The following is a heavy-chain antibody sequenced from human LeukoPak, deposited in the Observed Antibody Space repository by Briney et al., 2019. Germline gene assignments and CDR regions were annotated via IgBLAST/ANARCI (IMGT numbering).Heavy chain of an antibody. CDR1: GGSISSSSYY. CDR2: IYYSGST. V-gene: IGHV4-39*07. CDR3: ARGNNWFDP. J-gene: IGHJ5*02. Sequence: SGTLSLTCTVSGGSISSSSYYWGWIRQPPGKGLEWIGSIYYSGSTYYNPSLKSRVTISVDRSKNQFSLKLSSVTAADTAVYYCARGNNWFDPWGQGTLVTVSS.